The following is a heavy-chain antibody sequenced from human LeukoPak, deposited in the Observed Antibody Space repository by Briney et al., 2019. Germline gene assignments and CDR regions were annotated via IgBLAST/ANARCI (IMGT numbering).Heavy chain of an antibody. CDR3: ARVGRYQLLMFDY. J-gene: IGHJ4*02. D-gene: IGHD2-2*01. CDR1: GFTFSSYS. Sequence: GGSLRLSCAASGFTFSSYSMNWVRQAPGKGLEWVSSISSSSSYIYYADSVKGRFTNSRDNAKNSLYLQMNSLRAEDTAVYYCARVGRYQLLMFDYWGQGTLVTVSS. V-gene: IGHV3-21*01. CDR2: ISSSSSYI.